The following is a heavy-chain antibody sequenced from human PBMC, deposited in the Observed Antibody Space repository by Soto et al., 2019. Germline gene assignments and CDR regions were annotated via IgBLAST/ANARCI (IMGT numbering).Heavy chain of an antibody. J-gene: IGHJ6*02. Sequence: GESLKISCKGSGYSFTSYWTSWVRQMPGKGLEWMGRIDPSDSYTNYSPSFQGHVTISADKSISTAYLQWSSLKASDTAMYYCASHRGYSYGYNYYYYGMDVWGQGTTVTVSS. CDR3: ASHRGYSYGYNYYYYGMDV. CDR1: GYSFTSYW. D-gene: IGHD5-18*01. V-gene: IGHV5-10-1*01. CDR2: IDPSDSYT.